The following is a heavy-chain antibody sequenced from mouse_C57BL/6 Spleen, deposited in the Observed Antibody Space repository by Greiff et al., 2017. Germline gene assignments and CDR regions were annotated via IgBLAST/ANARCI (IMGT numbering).Heavy chain of an antibody. CDR1: GYTFTSYW. J-gene: IGHJ4*01. D-gene: IGHD2-4*01. Sequence: QVQLQQPGAELVKPGASVTLSCTASGYTFTSYWMHWVKQRPGQGLEWIGMIHPNSGSTNYNEKVKSKATLTVDKSSSTAYMQLSSLTSEDAAVYYCAREGLRPYAMDYWGQGTSVTVSS. V-gene: IGHV1-64*01. CDR3: AREGLRPYAMDY. CDR2: IHPNSGST.